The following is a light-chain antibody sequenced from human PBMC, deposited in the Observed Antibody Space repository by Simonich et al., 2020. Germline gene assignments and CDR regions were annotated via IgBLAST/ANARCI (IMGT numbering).Light chain of an antibody. V-gene: IGLV2-14*02. J-gene: IGLJ2*01. CDR3: SSYTSSSIVV. CDR2: EGS. CDR1: SSDVGSYNL. Sequence: QSALTQPASVSGYPGQSITISCPGTSSDVGSYNLVSWYQQHPGKAPKLMIYEGSKRPSGVSNRFSGSKSGNTASLTISGLQAEDEADYYCSSYTSSSIVVFGGGTKLTVL.